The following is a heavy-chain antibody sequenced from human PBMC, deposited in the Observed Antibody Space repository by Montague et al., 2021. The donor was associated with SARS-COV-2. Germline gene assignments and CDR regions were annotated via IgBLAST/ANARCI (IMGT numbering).Heavy chain of an antibody. CDR2: INHGVTT. CDR3: ARLRDGVVPSPTLRVGPYYSYYYMDV. CDR1: STSFIFYY. J-gene: IGHJ6*03. D-gene: IGHD3-10*01. V-gene: IGHV4-34*01. Sequence: SGTLSLTCAVHSTSFIFYYWNWIHWPPGKMLESVGEINHGVTTKYSPSRKSRLTITADTPKNHFSLKLTSVDAADTAVYYCARLRDGVVPSPTLRVGPYYSYYYMDVWGRGTTVTASS.